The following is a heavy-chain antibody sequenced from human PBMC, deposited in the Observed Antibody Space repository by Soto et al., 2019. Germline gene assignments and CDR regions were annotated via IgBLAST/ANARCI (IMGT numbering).Heavy chain of an antibody. CDR3: ANAISSRGGFDF. CDR1: GFTFSSYA. D-gene: IGHD3-3*02. Sequence: EVQLLESGGGLVQPGGSLRLSCAASGFTFSSYAMSWVRQAPGKGLEWVSAISGSGGSTYYADSVKGRFTISRDNSNNTLYLQMNSLRAEDTAVYYCANAISSRGGFDFWGQGTLVTVSS. CDR2: ISGSGGST. V-gene: IGHV3-23*01. J-gene: IGHJ4*02.